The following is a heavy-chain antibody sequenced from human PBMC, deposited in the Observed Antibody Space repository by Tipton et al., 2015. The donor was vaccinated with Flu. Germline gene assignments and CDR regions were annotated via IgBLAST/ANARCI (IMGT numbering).Heavy chain of an antibody. Sequence: TLSLTCTVSGDSMRSDYFWAWIRQAPGKGLEWIGNIHYSGSPHYNPSLKSRVTISIDTARNQFSQRLSSVTATGTAVYYCARSTYYYGSGSSDYWGQGTLVTVSS. CDR2: IHYSGSP. CDR1: GDSMRSDYF. V-gene: IGHV4-38-2*02. J-gene: IGHJ4*02. D-gene: IGHD3-10*01. CDR3: ARSTYYYGSGSSDY.